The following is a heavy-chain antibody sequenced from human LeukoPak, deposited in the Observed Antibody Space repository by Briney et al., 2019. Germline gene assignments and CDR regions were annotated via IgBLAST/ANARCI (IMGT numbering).Heavy chain of an antibody. CDR2: IKEDGSEK. CDR1: GFTFSNYW. D-gene: IGHD3-3*01. Sequence: GGSLRLSCAASGFTFSNYWMSWVRRAPGKGLEWVANIKEDGSEKYYVDSVKGRFTISRDNAENSVYLQMNGLRAEDTAVYYCAGGARDTIFGAFIRYYYYMDVWGKGTTVTVSS. J-gene: IGHJ6*03. V-gene: IGHV3-7*01. CDR3: AGGARDTIFGAFIRYYYYMDV.